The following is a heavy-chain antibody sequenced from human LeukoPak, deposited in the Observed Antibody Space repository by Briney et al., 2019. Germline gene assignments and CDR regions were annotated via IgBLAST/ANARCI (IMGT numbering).Heavy chain of an antibody. V-gene: IGHV3-21*01. CDR3: AIRSEFDY. J-gene: IGHJ4*02. D-gene: IGHD3-16*02. CDR1: GFTFNSHS. CDR2: ISSSSDYR. Sequence: GGSLRLSCAASGFTFNSHSMNWVRQTPGKGLEWVSSISSSSDYRDYADSVKGRFTISRDNAKNSLYLQMNSLRVEDTAVYYCAIRSEFDYWGQGTLVTVSS.